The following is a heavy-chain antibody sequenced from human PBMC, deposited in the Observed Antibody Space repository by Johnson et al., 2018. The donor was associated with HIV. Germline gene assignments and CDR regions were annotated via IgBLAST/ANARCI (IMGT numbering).Heavy chain of an antibody. CDR2: IKQAGSEK. Sequence: EVQLVESGGGLVQPGGSLRLSCAASGFTFSSYWMSWVRQAPGKGLEWVANIKQAGSEKYYADSVKGRFSISRDDSRSTLYVQMSSLRAEDTAVYYCARDGGYSYFAFDMWGQGTMVTVSS. J-gene: IGHJ3*02. CDR1: GFTFSSYW. V-gene: IGHV3-7*01. D-gene: IGHD5-18*01. CDR3: ARDGGYSYFAFDM.